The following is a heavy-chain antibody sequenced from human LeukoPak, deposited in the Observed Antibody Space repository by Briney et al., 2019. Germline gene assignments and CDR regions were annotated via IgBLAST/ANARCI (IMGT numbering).Heavy chain of an antibody. CDR2: INHSGST. D-gene: IGHD1-26*01. CDR1: GGSFSGYY. J-gene: IGHJ4*02. Sequence: PSETLSLTCAVYGGSFSGYYWSWIRQPPGKGLEWIGEINHSGSTNYNPSLKSRVTISVDTSKNQFSLKLSSVTAADTAVYYCATTPKIVGASPAPFDYWGQGTLVTVSS. V-gene: IGHV4-34*01. CDR3: ATTPKIVGASPAPFDY.